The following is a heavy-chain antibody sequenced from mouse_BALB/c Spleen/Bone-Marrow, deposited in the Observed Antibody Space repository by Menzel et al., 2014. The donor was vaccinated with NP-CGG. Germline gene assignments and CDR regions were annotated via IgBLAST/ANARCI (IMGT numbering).Heavy chain of an antibody. CDR3: ESRGEYFDV. Sequence: VQLQQSGPELVKPGASVKISFKASGYSFTGYYMHWVKQSHGNSLDWIGYIYPYNGVSSYNQKFKGKATLTVDKSSSTAYMELRSLTSDDSAVYYCESRGEYFDVWGAGTPVTVSS. CDR1: GYSFTGYY. CDR2: IYPYNGVS. J-gene: IGHJ1*01. V-gene: IGHV1-31*01.